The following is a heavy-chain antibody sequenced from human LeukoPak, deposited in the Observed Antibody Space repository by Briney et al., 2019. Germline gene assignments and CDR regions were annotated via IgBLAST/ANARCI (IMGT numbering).Heavy chain of an antibody. J-gene: IGHJ4*02. Sequence: GGSLRLSCAASGITFSSYEMNWVRQAPGKGLEWVAKIKQDGSEKYYVDSVKGRFTISRDNAKNSLYLQMNSLGAEDTAVYYCAREDIAAAGYYFDYWGQGTLVTVSS. V-gene: IGHV3-7*05. CDR1: GITFSSYE. D-gene: IGHD6-13*01. CDR2: IKQDGSEK. CDR3: AREDIAAAGYYFDY.